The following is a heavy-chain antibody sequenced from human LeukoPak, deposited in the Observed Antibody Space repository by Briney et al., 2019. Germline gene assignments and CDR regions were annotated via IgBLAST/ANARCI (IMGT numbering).Heavy chain of an antibody. V-gene: IGHV3-53*05. Sequence: GGSLRLSCAASGFTVSSNYMSWVRQAPGKGLEWVSVIYSGGSTYYADSVKGRFTISRDNSKNTLYLQMNSLRAEDTAVYYCAKERRGSGWPFDYWGQGTLVTVSS. CDR2: IYSGGST. J-gene: IGHJ4*02. CDR1: GFTVSSNY. D-gene: IGHD6-19*01. CDR3: AKERRGSGWPFDY.